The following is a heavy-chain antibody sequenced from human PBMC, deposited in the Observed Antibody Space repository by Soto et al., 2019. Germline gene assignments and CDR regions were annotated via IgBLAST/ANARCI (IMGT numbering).Heavy chain of an antibody. V-gene: IGHV3-30*18. CDR1: GFTFSTYG. D-gene: IGHD4-17*01. Sequence: QVQLVDSGGGEVQPGRSLTISCAASGFTFSTYGMHWVRQTTGKGLEWVAVISYDGTNKFYSDSVKGRFTISRDNFKNTLTLQMNSLGADDTAVYSCAKDLQSYGDYDYYCYGMDVWGLGTRVTVSS. J-gene: IGHJ6*02. CDR2: ISYDGTNK. CDR3: AKDLQSYGDYDYYCYGMDV.